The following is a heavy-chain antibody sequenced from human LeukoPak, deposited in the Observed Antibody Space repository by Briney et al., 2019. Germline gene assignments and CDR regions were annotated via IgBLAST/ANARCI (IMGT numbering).Heavy chain of an antibody. Sequence: GGSLRLSCVVSGFTLSSDWMSWVRQAPGKGLEWVANIKKNGIEKYYVESVKGRFTISRDNAKNSLYLQMNSLRAEDTAVYYCARGRYSSRSGGYYFDIWGQGTLVTVSS. CDR3: ARGRYSSRSGGYYFDI. D-gene: IGHD2-2*01. CDR1: GFTLSSDW. V-gene: IGHV3-7*01. CDR2: IKKNGIEK. J-gene: IGHJ4*02.